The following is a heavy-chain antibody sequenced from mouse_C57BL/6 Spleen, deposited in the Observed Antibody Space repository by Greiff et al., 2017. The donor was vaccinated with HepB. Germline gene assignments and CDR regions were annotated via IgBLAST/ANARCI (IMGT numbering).Heavy chain of an antibody. J-gene: IGHJ2*01. D-gene: IGHD2-2*01. V-gene: IGHV1-22*01. CDR1: GYTFTDYN. Sequence: VQLKQSGPELVKPGASVKMSCKASGYTFTDYNMHWVKQSHGKSLEWIGYINPNNGGTSYNQKFKGKATLTVNKSSSTAYMELRSLTSEDSAVYYCARGKVDYGYDGDWGQGTTLTVSS. CDR3: ARGKVDYGYDGD. CDR2: INPNNGGT.